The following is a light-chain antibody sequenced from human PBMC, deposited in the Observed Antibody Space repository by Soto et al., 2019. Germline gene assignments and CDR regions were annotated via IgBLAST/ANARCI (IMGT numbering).Light chain of an antibody. J-gene: IGLJ1*01. V-gene: IGLV2-23*01. CDR2: ESN. CDR1: SSDIGYYNL. CDR3: CSYAGKNFPFYV. Sequence: QSALTQPASVSGSPGQSITISCSGSSSDIGYYNLVSWYQRRPGAASNLIIYESNKRPSGGSPRFSASKSGKTASLTISGLQAEDEADDFCCSYAGKNFPFYVFGTGTKVTLL.